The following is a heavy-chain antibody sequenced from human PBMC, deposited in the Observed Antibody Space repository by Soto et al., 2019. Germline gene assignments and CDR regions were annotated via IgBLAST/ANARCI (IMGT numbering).Heavy chain of an antibody. CDR3: ASQPAVWPYNWFDP. J-gene: IGHJ5*02. Sequence: ALRLSCVASGCPVSNFERNWVRQDPGKGLEWISYISSSGSTIYYADSVKGRFTISRDNAKNSLYLQMCSLRAEDTSLYYCASQPAVWPYNWFDPWGQGTLVTVSS. CDR1: GCPVSNFE. V-gene: IGHV3-48*03. CDR2: ISSSGSTI. D-gene: IGHD2-2*01.